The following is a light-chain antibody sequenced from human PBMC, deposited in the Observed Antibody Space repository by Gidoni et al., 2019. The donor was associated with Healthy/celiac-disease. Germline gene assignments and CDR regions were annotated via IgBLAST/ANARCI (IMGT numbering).Light chain of an antibody. CDR1: QGIRSY. Sequence: AIRMTQSPSSFSASTGDRVTITCRASQGIRSYLAWYQQKPGKAPKLLIYAASTLQSGVPSRFSGSGSGTDFTLTISCLQSEDFATYYCQQYYSYPQTFGQXTKVEIK. CDR3: QQYYSYPQT. CDR2: AAS. J-gene: IGKJ1*01. V-gene: IGKV1-8*01.